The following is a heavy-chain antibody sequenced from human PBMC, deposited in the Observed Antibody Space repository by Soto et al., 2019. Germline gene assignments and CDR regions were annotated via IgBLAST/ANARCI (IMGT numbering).Heavy chain of an antibody. CDR3: ARLAYCSSTSCPQV. CDR1: GGSINSGGYY. J-gene: IGHJ6*02. V-gene: IGHV4-31*11. CDR2: IYYNGNT. D-gene: IGHD2-2*01. Sequence: SETLSLTCAVSGGSINSGGYYWTWIRQHPGKGLEWIGYIYYNGNTYYNPSLKSRVTISVDTSKSQFSLNLSSVTASDTAVYYCARLAYCSSTSCPQVWGQGTTVTVSS.